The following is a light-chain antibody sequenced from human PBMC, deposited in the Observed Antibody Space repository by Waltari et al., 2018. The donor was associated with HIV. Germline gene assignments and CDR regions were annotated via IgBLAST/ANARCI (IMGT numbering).Light chain of an antibody. Sequence: DIQMTQSPSSLSASVGDRVTITCQASQDISNYLNWYQQKPGKAPKLLIYAASNVETGVPSRFSGSGSGKDFTFTISSLQPEDIATYYCQQYDNLPYTFGQGTKLEIK. CDR3: QQYDNLPYT. J-gene: IGKJ2*01. CDR1: QDISNY. V-gene: IGKV1-33*01. CDR2: AAS.